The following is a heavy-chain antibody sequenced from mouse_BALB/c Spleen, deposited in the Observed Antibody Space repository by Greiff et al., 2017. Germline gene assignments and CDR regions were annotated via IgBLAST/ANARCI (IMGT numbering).Heavy chain of an antibody. CDR2: IYPYNGGT. CDR3: ARYADSSYAMDY. J-gene: IGHJ4*01. V-gene: IGHV1S29*02. CDR1: GYTFTDYN. Sequence: VQLKESGPELVKPGASVKISCKASGYTFTDYNMHWVKQSHGKSLEWIGYIYPYNGGTGYNQKFKSKATLTVDNSSSTAYMELRSLTSEDSAVYYCARYADSSYAMDYWGQGTSVTVSS.